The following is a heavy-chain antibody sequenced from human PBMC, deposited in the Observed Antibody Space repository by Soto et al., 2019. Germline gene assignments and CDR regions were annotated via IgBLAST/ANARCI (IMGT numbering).Heavy chain of an antibody. V-gene: IGHV3-43D*04. J-gene: IGHJ6*02. Sequence: XESLRLSCVSSGYTFLEYAAQSVHQASVKGMEWVSLISWDGGSTYYTDSVKGRFTISRDNSKNSLYLQMNSLRAEDTALYYCAKDLSVAVAECGMDVWGQGTTVTVSS. CDR1: GYTFLEYA. CDR3: AKDLSVAVAECGMDV. CDR2: ISWDGGST. D-gene: IGHD6-19*01.